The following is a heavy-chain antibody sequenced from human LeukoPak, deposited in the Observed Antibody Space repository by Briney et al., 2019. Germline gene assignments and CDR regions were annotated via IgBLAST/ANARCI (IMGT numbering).Heavy chain of an antibody. Sequence: GESLKISCKGSGYNFTSYWIGWVRQMPGKGLEWMGIIYPGDSDTRYSPSFQGQVTISADKSISTAYLQWSSLKASDTAMYYCARQGYYGSATPYYFDYWGQGTLVTVSS. CDR1: GYNFTSYW. D-gene: IGHD3-10*01. CDR2: IYPGDSDT. J-gene: IGHJ4*02. V-gene: IGHV5-51*01. CDR3: ARQGYYGSATPYYFDY.